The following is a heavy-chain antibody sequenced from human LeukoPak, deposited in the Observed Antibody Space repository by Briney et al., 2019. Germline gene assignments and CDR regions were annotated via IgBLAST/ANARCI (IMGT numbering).Heavy chain of an antibody. V-gene: IGHV3-48*03. CDR2: ITNNGTTI. CDR1: GFTFSSYA. Sequence: PGGSLRLSCAASGFTFSSYAMNWVRQAPGKGVEWVSYITNNGTTIYYADSVKGRFTISRDNAENSLYLQMNSLRAEDTAIYYCARDQWLAYYYHGMDVWGQGTTVTVSS. J-gene: IGHJ6*02. D-gene: IGHD6-19*01. CDR3: ARDQWLAYYYHGMDV.